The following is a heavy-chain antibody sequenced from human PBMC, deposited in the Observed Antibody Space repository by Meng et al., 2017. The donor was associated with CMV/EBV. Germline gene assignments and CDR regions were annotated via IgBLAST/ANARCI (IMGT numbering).Heavy chain of an antibody. J-gene: IGHJ4*02. CDR2: ISWNSGSI. D-gene: IGHD6-6*01. V-gene: IGHV3-9*01. Sequence: SLKISCAASGFTFDDYAMHWVRQAPGKGLEWVSGISWNSGSIGYADSVKGRFTISRDNSQNTLSLQMNSLRAEDTALYYCARDLRFYGEYSISVWGQGTLVTVSS. CDR1: GFTFDDYA. CDR3: ARDLRFYGEYSISV.